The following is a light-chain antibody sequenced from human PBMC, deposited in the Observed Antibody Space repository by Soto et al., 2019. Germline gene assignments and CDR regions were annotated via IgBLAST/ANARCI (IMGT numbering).Light chain of an antibody. V-gene: IGKV3-15*01. Sequence: EKVVAQVPTPPSVFPGERAPLSRRASQSISDTLAWYQQKPGQAPRLLIHGASTRAPGFPARFSGSGSGTDFTLTISSLQSEDFAVYYCQQYDNWPWTFGQGTKVDIK. CDR2: GAS. CDR1: QSISDT. J-gene: IGKJ1*01. CDR3: QQYDNWPWT.